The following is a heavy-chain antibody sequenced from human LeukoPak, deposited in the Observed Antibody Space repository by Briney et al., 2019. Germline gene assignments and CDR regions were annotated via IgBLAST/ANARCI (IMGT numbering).Heavy chain of an antibody. J-gene: IGHJ4*02. CDR3: ARRRPERWELRGAYFDY. CDR1: GAPISRYY. V-gene: IGHV4-59*08. D-gene: IGHD1-26*01. Sequence: SETLSLTCTVSGAPISRYYWSWIRQPPGKGLEWIGYVYYSGSTNYNPSLKSRVTISVDTSKNQFSLKLSSVTAADTAVYYCARRRPERWELRGAYFDYWGQGTLVTVSS. CDR2: VYYSGST.